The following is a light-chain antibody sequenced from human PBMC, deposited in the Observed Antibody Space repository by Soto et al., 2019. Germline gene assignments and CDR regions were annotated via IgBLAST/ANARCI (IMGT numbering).Light chain of an antibody. V-gene: IGKV3-20*01. CDR2: AAS. CDR1: QSVTSNY. CDR3: QQYGSSHLIS. Sequence: EILLTQSPGTLTLSPGERATLSCGASQSVTSNYSAWYQQKPGQAPRLLIYAASRRAPGIPDRFSGSGSGRDFTLTISGLEHEDFAVHYCQQYGSSHLISFGQGTRLKIK. J-gene: IGKJ5*01.